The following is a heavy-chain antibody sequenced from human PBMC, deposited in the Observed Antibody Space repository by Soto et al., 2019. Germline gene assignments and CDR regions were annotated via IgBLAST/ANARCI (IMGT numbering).Heavy chain of an antibody. Sequence: QVQLQQWGAGLLKPSETLSLTCAVYGGSFSGYYWTWIRQPPGTGLEWIGEINHSGSTNYNPSLKSRVTISVDTSQNQCSLTPTSVPASDTDVYYCARDKITGLFDYWGQGTLVTVSS. D-gene: IGHD2-8*02. CDR3: ARDKITGLFDY. J-gene: IGHJ4*02. CDR1: GGSFSGYY. CDR2: INHSGST. V-gene: IGHV4-34*01.